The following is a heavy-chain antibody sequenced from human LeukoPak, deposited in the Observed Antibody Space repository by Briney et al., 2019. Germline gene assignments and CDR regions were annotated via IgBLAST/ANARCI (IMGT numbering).Heavy chain of an antibody. V-gene: IGHV4-31*03. CDR1: GGSISSGGYY. CDR3: ARLPRLYYYDSSGYYFRGYNWFDP. Sequence: SQTLSLTCTVSGGSISSGGYYWSWIRQHPGKGLEWIGYIYYSGSTNYNPSLKSRVTISVDTSKNQFSLKLSSVTAADTAVYYCARLPRLYYYDSSGYYFRGYNWFDPWGQGTLVTVSS. D-gene: IGHD3-22*01. CDR2: IYYSGST. J-gene: IGHJ5*02.